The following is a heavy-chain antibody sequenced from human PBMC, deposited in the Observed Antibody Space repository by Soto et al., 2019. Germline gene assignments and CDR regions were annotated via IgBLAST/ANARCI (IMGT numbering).Heavy chain of an antibody. D-gene: IGHD3-3*01. CDR2: IIPIFGTA. CDR1: GGTFSSYA. CDR3: ARALSSYYDFWSGYYEQPPGGTHYYYYGMDV. V-gene: IGHV1-69*13. Sequence: ASVKVSCKASGGTFSSYAISWVRQAPGQGLEWMGGIIPIFGTANYAQKFQGRVTITADESTSTAYLGRSSLRSEDTAVYYCARALSSYYDFWSGYYEQPPGGTHYYYYGMDVWGQGTTVTVSS. J-gene: IGHJ6*02.